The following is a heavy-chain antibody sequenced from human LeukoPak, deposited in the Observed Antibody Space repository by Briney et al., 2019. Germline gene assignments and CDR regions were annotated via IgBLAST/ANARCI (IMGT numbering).Heavy chain of an antibody. D-gene: IGHD3-3*01. CDR1: GYTFTSYY. CDR2: INPSGGST. V-gene: IGHV1-46*01. CDR3: ARDLKITIFGVAEADYYYGMDV. Sequence: ASVKVSCKASGYTFTSYYMHWVRQAPGQGLEWMGIINPSGGSTSYAQKFQGRVTMTRDTSTSTVYVELGSLRSEDTAVYYCARDLKITIFGVAEADYYYGMDVWGQGTTVTVSS. J-gene: IGHJ6*02.